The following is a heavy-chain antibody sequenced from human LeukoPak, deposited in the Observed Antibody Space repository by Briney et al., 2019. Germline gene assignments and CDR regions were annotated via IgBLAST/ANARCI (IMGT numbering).Heavy chain of an antibody. J-gene: IGHJ5*02. CDR1: GFTFSNYG. Sequence: GGSLRLSCAASGFTFSNYGMHWVRQAPGKGLEWVALISYDGSNKYYADSVKGRFTISRDNSKSTLYLQMSSLRVEDTAVYYCARDFAQNWFDTWGQGTLVTVSA. D-gene: IGHD2-21*01. CDR2: ISYDGSNK. V-gene: IGHV3-30*03. CDR3: ARDFAQNWFDT.